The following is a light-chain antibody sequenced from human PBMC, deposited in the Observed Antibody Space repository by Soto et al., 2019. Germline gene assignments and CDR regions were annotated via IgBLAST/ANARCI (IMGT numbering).Light chain of an antibody. CDR3: NSYAGGNTFYV. CDR2: EVN. Sequence: QSALTQPPSASGSPGQSVTISCTGTSSDVGGYNYVSWYQQHPGKAPKLIISEVNKRSSGVPDRFSGSKSGNTASLTVSGLQAEDEADYYCNSYAGGNTFYVFGTGTKVTVL. V-gene: IGLV2-8*01. J-gene: IGLJ1*01. CDR1: SSDVGGYNY.